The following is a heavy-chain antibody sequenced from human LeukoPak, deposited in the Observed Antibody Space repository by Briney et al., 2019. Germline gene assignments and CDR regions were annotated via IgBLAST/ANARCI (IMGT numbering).Heavy chain of an antibody. V-gene: IGHV3-23*01. CDR2: ISGSGGST. Sequence: GGSLRLSCAASGFTFSSYAMSWVRQAPGKGLEWVSAISGSGGSTYYADSVKGRFTISRDNSKNTLYLQMNSLRAEDTAVYYCAEDKSVASQIYYYYGMDVWGQGTTVTVSS. CDR3: AEDKSVASQIYYYYGMDV. CDR1: GFTFSSYA. D-gene: IGHD5-12*01. J-gene: IGHJ6*02.